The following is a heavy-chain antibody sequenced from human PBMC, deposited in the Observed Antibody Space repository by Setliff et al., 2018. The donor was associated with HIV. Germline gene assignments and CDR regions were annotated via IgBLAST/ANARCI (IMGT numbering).Heavy chain of an antibody. J-gene: IGHJ3*02. CDR1: GGSMSSYY. CDR2: IYTSGST. CDR3: VRQGAGYYYDSSEYYTGNGFDM. V-gene: IGHV4-4*07. D-gene: IGHD3-22*01. Sequence: SETLSLTCTVSGGSMSSYYWSWIRQPAGKGLEWIGHIYTSGSTNYNPSVKSRVTMSVDTSKNQFSLKLSSVTAADTAVYYCVRQGAGYYYDSSEYYTGNGFDMWGQGTMVTVSS.